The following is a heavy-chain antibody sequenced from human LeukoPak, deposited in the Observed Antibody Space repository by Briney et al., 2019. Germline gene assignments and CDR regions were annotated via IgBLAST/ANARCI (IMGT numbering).Heavy chain of an antibody. Sequence: ASVKVSCKASGYTFTSYYMHWVRQAPGQGLEWMGIINPSGGSTSYAQKFQGRVAMTMDTSTSTVYMELSSLRSEDTAVYYCASRGYSGYAVFDYWGQGTLVTVSS. CDR2: INPSGGST. V-gene: IGHV1-46*01. CDR1: GYTFTSYY. J-gene: IGHJ4*02. D-gene: IGHD5-12*01. CDR3: ASRGYSGYAVFDY.